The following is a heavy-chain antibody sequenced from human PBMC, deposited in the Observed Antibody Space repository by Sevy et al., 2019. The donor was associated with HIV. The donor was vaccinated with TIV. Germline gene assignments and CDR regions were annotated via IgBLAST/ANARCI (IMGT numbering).Heavy chain of an antibody. D-gene: IGHD3-10*01. V-gene: IGHV3-30-3*01. Sequence: GGSLRLSCAASGFTFSSYAMHWVRQAPGKGLEWVAVISYDGSNKYYADSVKGRFTISRDNSKNTLYLQMNSLRAEDTAVYYCARDQNYYGSVSYYNPFDYWGQGTLVTVSS. CDR1: GFTFSSYA. CDR2: ISYDGSNK. CDR3: ARDQNYYGSVSYYNPFDY. J-gene: IGHJ4*02.